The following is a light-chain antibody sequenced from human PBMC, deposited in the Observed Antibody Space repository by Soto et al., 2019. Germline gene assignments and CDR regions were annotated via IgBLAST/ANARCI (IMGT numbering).Light chain of an antibody. CDR1: QSISNW. CDR2: KAS. V-gene: IGKV1-5*03. CDR3: QHKRT. J-gene: IGKJ1*01. Sequence: DIQMTQSPSTLSASVGDRVTITCRASQSISNWLAWYQQKPGKAPKLLIYKASSLESGVPSRFSGSGSGTEFPLTISSLQPDDFATYYCQHKRTFGQGTKVEIK.